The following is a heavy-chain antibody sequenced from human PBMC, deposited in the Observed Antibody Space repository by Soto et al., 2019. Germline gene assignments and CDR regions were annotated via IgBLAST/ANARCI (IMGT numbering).Heavy chain of an antibody. V-gene: IGHV1-3*01. Sequence: ASVKVSCKASGYTFTSSAMHWVRQAPGQRLEWMGWINAGNGNTKYSQKFQGRVTITRDTSASTAYMELSSLRSEDTAVYYCARNLWIPDSSSWYGMDVWGQGTTVTVSS. CDR1: GYTFTSSA. J-gene: IGHJ6*02. CDR2: INAGNGNT. D-gene: IGHD6-13*01. CDR3: ARNLWIPDSSSWYGMDV.